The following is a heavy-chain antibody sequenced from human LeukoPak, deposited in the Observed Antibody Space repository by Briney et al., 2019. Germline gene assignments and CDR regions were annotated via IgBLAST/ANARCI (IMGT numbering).Heavy chain of an antibody. J-gene: IGHJ4*02. Sequence: GGSLRLSCAASGFTFSSYWMSWVRQAPGKGLEWVANIKQDGSEKYYVDSVKGRFTISRDNAKNSLYLQMNSLRAEDTAVYYCARGAIAAAGDFDYWGQGTLVTVSS. CDR3: ARGAIAAAGDFDY. CDR1: GFTFSSYW. CDR2: IKQDGSEK. D-gene: IGHD6-13*01. V-gene: IGHV3-7*01.